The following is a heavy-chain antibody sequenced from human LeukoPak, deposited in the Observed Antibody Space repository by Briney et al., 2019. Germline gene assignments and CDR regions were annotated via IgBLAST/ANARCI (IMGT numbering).Heavy chain of an antibody. V-gene: IGHV3-30*02. Sequence: PGGSLRLSCAASGFTFSSYGMHWVRQAPGKGLEWVAFIRYDGSNKYYADSVKGRFTISRDNSKNTLYLQMNSLRAEDTAVYYCAKVVSGGSRDYYYYYMDVWGKGTTVTVSS. D-gene: IGHD3-16*01. CDR2: IRYDGSNK. CDR1: GFTFSSYG. J-gene: IGHJ6*03. CDR3: AKVVSGGSRDYYYYYMDV.